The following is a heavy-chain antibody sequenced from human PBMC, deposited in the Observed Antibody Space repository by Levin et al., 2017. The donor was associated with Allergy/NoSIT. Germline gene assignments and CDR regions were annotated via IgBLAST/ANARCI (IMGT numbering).Heavy chain of an antibody. CDR2: IIPILGIA. V-gene: IGHV1-69*02. CDR1: GGTFSSYT. D-gene: IGHD3-22*01. Sequence: ASVKVSCKASGGTFSSYTISWVRQAPGQGLEWMGRIIPILGIANYAQKFQGRVTITADKSTSTAYMELSSLRSEDTAVYYCASKTGHYYDSSGYYYDPPDYWGQGTLVTVSS. J-gene: IGHJ4*02. CDR3: ASKTGHYYDSSGYYYDPPDY.